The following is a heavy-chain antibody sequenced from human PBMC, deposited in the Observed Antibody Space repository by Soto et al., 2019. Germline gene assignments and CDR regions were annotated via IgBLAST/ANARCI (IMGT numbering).Heavy chain of an antibody. CDR3: ARDPSWGTAYFDY. CDR2: ISYDGSNK. V-gene: IGHV3-30-3*01. Sequence: QVQLVESGGGVVQPGRSLRLSCAASGFTFSSYAMHWVRQAPGKGLEWVAVISYDGSNKYYADSVKGRFTISRDNSKNKLYLQMNSVRAEDTDVYYCARDPSWGTAYFDYWGQGTLVTVSS. J-gene: IGHJ4*02. D-gene: IGHD3-16*01. CDR1: GFTFSSYA.